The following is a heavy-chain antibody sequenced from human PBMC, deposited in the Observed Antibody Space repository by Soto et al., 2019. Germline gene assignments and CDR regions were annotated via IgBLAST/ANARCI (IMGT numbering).Heavy chain of an antibody. CDR3: ARDFKEYCSDGKCNWFDP. Sequence: KPSETLSLTCTVSGASITTYYWSWIRQPPGKGLEWIGYISYSGSTDYNPSLKSRVTISFDASKNQISLQVRSATAADAAVYYCARDFKEYCSDGKCNWFDPWGQGTLVTVSS. J-gene: IGHJ5*02. CDR1: GASITTYY. V-gene: IGHV4-59*01. D-gene: IGHD2-15*01. CDR2: ISYSGST.